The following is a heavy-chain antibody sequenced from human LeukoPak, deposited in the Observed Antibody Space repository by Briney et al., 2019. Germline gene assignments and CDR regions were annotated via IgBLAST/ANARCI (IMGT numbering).Heavy chain of an antibody. CDR2: ISGSGGST. Sequence: GGSLRLSCGVSGVTFSTYAMTWVRQAPGKGLEWVSSISGSGGSTYYADSVKGRFTISRDNSKNTLYLQMNSLRAEDTAVYYCAKDRSSPPYYYMDVWGKGTTVTVSS. CDR3: AKDRSSPPYYYMDV. V-gene: IGHV3-23*01. J-gene: IGHJ6*03. CDR1: GVTFSTYA. D-gene: IGHD6-13*01.